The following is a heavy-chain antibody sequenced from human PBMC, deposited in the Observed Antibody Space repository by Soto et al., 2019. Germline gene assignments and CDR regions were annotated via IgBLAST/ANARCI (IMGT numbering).Heavy chain of an antibody. D-gene: IGHD5-12*01. CDR3: GRSEYSGYDPGAS. J-gene: IGHJ5*02. Sequence: QVQLQESGPGLVKPSQTLSLTCTVSGGSINSGNYYWSWIRQPPGKGLEWIGYIYHSGTTYYNTSLKRRVTISLDTSENHFSLKLISVTAADTAVYYCGRSEYSGYDPGASWGQGTLVTVSS. CDR2: IYHSGTT. CDR1: GGSINSGNYY. V-gene: IGHV4-31*03.